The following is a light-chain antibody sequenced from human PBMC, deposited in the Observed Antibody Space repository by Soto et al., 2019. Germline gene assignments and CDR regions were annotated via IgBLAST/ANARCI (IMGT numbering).Light chain of an antibody. Sequence: VMTQSPATLSVSPGERATLSCRASESVSSNLAWYQQKPGQAPRLLIYGAFKRATGIPDRFSGSGSGTDFTLTISRMEPEDFAVYCCQQYGSSPRTFGQGTKVDIK. CDR3: QQYGSSPRT. CDR1: ESVSSN. V-gene: IGKV3-20*01. J-gene: IGKJ1*01. CDR2: GAF.